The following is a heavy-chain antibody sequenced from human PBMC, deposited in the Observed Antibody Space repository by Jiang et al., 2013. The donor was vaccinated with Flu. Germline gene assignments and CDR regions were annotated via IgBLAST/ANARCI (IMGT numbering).Heavy chain of an antibody. CDR3: ARQGPYSSSWYY. CDR2: IYPGDSDT. Sequence: QMPGKGLEWMGIIYPGDSDTRYSPSFQGQVTISADKSISTAYLQWSSLKASDTAMYYCARQGPYSSSWYYWGQGTLVTVSS. J-gene: IGHJ4*02. V-gene: IGHV5-51*01. D-gene: IGHD6-13*01.